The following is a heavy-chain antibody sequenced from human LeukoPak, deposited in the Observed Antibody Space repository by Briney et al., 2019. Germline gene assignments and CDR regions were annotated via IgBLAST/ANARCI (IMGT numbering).Heavy chain of an antibody. CDR1: GYSFTNYL. Sequence: GESLTISCKGSGYSFTNYLISWVRQMPGKGLEWMGRIDPSDSYTKYSPSFEGHVTISVDKSISTAFLQWNSLKASDSAMYYCATGASKVTTDFANYWGQGTQVAVSS. V-gene: IGHV5-10-1*01. D-gene: IGHD4-17*01. CDR2: IDPSDSYT. CDR3: ATGASKVTTDFANY. J-gene: IGHJ4*02.